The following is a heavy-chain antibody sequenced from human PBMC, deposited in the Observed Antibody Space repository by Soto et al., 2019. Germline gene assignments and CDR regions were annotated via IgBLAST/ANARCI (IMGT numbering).Heavy chain of an antibody. V-gene: IGHV1-18*01. CDR3: ARDRMGYCSGGSCAYYYYYYMDV. D-gene: IGHD2-15*01. Sequence: ASVKVSCKASGYTFSTYGISWVRQAPGQGLEWMGWISAYNGKTNYAKKLQGRVTRTTDTSTSTAYWELRSLRSDDTAVYFCARDRMGYCSGGSCAYYYYYYMDVWGEGTTVTVSS. J-gene: IGHJ6*03. CDR1: GYTFSTYG. CDR2: ISAYNGKT.